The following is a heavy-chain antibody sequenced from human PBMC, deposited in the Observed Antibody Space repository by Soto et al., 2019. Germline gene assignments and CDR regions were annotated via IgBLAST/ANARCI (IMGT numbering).Heavy chain of an antibody. J-gene: IGHJ6*03. V-gene: IGHV3-7*01. CDR2: IKQDGSEK. D-gene: IGHD2-2*01. CDR1: GFTFSSYW. CDR3: ARGVVPAAYYYYYMDV. Sequence: GSLRLSCAASGFTFSSYWMSWVRQAPGKGLEWVANIKQDGSEKYYVDSVKGRFTISRDNAKNSLYLQMNSLRAEDTAVYYCARGVVPAAYYYYYMDVWGKGTTVTV.